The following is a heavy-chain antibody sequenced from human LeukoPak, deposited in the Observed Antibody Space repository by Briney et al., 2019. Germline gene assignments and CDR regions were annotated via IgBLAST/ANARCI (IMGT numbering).Heavy chain of an antibody. Sequence: ASVKVSCKTSGYTFNAYYMHWVRQAPGQGLEWMGWINPNSGGTNYAQKFQGRVTMTRDTSISTAYMELSRLRSDDTAVYYCARDGVWGYGSSGYLLDYWGQGTLVTVSS. J-gene: IGHJ4*02. D-gene: IGHD3-22*01. CDR3: ARDGVWGYGSSGYLLDY. CDR1: GYTFNAYY. CDR2: INPNSGGT. V-gene: IGHV1-2*02.